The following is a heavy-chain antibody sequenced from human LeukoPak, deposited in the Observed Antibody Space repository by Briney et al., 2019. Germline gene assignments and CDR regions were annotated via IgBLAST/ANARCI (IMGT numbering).Heavy chain of an antibody. J-gene: IGHJ4*02. CDR1: GGSFIGYY. CDR2: INHSGGA. CDR3: ARVPLRFLEPFDY. V-gene: IGHV4-34*01. Sequence: SETLSLTCAVYGGSFIGYYWSWIRQPPGKGLEWIGEINHSGGANYNPSLKSRVTISADTSKSQFSLKLSSVTTADTAVYYCARVPLRFLEPFDYWGQGTLVTVSS. D-gene: IGHD3-3*01.